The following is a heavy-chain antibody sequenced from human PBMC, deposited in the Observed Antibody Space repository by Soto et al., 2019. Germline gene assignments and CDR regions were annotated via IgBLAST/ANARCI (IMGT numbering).Heavy chain of an antibody. J-gene: IGHJ3*02. D-gene: IGHD6-13*01. Sequence: GGSLRLSCAASGFTFSSYSMNWVRQAPGKGLEWVSSISSSSSYIYYADSVKGRFTISRDNAKNSLYLQMNSLRAEDTAVYYCAREAAAGTVLDAFDIWGQGTMVTVSS. CDR1: GFTFSSYS. CDR3: AREAAAGTVLDAFDI. CDR2: ISSSSSYI. V-gene: IGHV3-21*04.